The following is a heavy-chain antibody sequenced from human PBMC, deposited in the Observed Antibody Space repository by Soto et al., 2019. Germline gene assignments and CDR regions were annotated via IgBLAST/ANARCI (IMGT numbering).Heavy chain of an antibody. J-gene: IGHJ3*01. CDR3: ARRYSSAFDF. V-gene: IGHV4-59*08. CDR2: IYYSGST. CDR1: GGSISSYY. D-gene: IGHD6-13*01. Sequence: QVQLQESGPGLVKPSETLSLTCTVSGGSISSYYWSWIRQPPGKGLEWIGYIYYSGSTNYNPSLXSXVXIXXDTSKNQFSLKLSSVTAADTAVYYCARRYSSAFDFWGQGTMVTVSS.